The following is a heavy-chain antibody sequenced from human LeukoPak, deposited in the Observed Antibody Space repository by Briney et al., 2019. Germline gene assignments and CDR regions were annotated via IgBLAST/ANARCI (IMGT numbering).Heavy chain of an antibody. J-gene: IGHJ4*02. CDR2: IYYSGTT. V-gene: IGHV4-59*11. D-gene: IGHD5-24*01. CDR1: GDSISSHY. Sequence: SETLSLTCTVSGDSISSHYWTWIRQPPGKGLEWIGYIYYSGTTKYNPSLESRVTISVDTSKNHFSLKLTSVTAADTAVYYCASMRWIQMSDYWGQGSLVTVSS. CDR3: ASMRWIQMSDY.